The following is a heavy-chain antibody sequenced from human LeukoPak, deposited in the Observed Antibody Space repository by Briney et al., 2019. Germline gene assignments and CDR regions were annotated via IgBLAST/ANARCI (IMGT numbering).Heavy chain of an antibody. J-gene: IGHJ4*02. D-gene: IGHD2-15*01. CDR3: ARVVVVAAREYFDY. V-gene: IGHV1-2*02. CDR2: INPNSGGT. Sequence: ASVKVSCKSSGYTFTGYYMHWVRQAPGQGLEWMGWINPNSGGTNYAQKFQGRVTMTRETSISTAYMELSRLRSDDTAVYYCARVVVVAAREYFDYWGQGTLVTVSS. CDR1: GYTFTGYY.